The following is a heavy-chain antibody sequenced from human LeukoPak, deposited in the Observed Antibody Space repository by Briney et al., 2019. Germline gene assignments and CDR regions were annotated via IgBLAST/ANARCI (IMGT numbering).Heavy chain of an antibody. CDR3: ARGPSAAVPLPYYYYYGMDV. D-gene: IGHD6-13*01. CDR2: IYTSGST. Sequence: PSETLSLTCTVSGGSISSYYCSWIRQPAGKGRERIESIYTSGSTNYNPSLKSRVTMSVDTSKNQFSLKLSSVTAADTAVYYCARGPSAAVPLPYYYYYGMDVWGQGTTVTVSS. CDR1: GGSISSYY. J-gene: IGHJ6*02. V-gene: IGHV4-4*07.